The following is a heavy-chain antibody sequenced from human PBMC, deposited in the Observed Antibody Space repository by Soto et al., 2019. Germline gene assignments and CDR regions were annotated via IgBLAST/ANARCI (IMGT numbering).Heavy chain of an antibody. CDR3: AKEKGSFVY. CDR1: GFTFDDYA. Sequence: EVQLVESGGGLVQPGRSLRLSCAASGFTFDDYAMHWVRQAPGKGLEWVSGISWHSGSIGYADSVKGRFTISRDNAKNSLYLQMNSLRAEDTALYYCAKEKGSFVYWGQGTLVTVSS. V-gene: IGHV3-9*01. J-gene: IGHJ4*02. CDR2: ISWHSGSI.